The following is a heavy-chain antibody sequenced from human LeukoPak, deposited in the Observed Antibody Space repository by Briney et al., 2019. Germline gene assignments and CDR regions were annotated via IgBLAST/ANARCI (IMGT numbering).Heavy chain of an antibody. CDR3: ARDLSIIYDSSWYAHGEY. CDR2: ISAYNGNT. Sequence: ASVKVSCKASGYTFTSYGISWVRQAPGQGLEWMGWISAYNGNTNYAQKLQGRVTMTTDTSTSTAYMELRSLRSDDTAVYYCARDLSIIYDSSWYAHGEYWGQGTLVTVSS. J-gene: IGHJ4*02. V-gene: IGHV1-18*01. D-gene: IGHD6-13*01. CDR1: GYTFTSYG.